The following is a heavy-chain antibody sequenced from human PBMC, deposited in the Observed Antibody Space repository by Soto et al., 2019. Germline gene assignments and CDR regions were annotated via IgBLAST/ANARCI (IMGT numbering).Heavy chain of an antibody. V-gene: IGHV3-23*01. Sequence: VPLLESGGGLVQPGGSLRLSCAASGFTFSSYAMSWVRQAPGKGLEWVSAISGSGGSTYYADSVKGRFTISRDNSKNTLYLQMNSLRAEDTAVYYCAKGESYYYYGMDVWGQGTTVTVSS. CDR2: ISGSGGST. J-gene: IGHJ6*02. CDR1: GFTFSSYA. CDR3: AKGESYYYYGMDV.